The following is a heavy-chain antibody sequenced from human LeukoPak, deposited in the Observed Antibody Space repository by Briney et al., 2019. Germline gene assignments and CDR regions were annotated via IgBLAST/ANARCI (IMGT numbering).Heavy chain of an antibody. CDR1: GFNYNTYW. CDR2: IKQDGSEK. J-gene: IGHJ4*02. CDR3: TRDYRGTFDY. D-gene: IGHD1-26*01. Sequence: GSLRLSCVASGFNYNTYWMSWVRQAPGKGLEWVANIKQDGSEKNYVVSVKGRFTISRDNAKNSLYLQMNSLRAEDTAIYYCTRDYRGTFDYWGQGTLVTVSS. V-gene: IGHV3-7*03.